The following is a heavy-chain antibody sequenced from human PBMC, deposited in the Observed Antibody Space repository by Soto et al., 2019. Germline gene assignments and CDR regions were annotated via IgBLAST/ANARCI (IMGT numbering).Heavy chain of an antibody. J-gene: IGHJ4*02. Sequence: QVQLVQSGAEVKKPGASVKVSCKASGYTFTGYYMHWVRQAPGQGLEWMGWINPNSGGTNYAQKVQGWVTMTRDTSISTAYMELSRLRSDDTAVYYCARGDKYGSGSYSDYWGQGTLVTVSA. D-gene: IGHD3-10*01. CDR3: ARGDKYGSGSYSDY. CDR1: GYTFTGYY. V-gene: IGHV1-2*04. CDR2: INPNSGGT.